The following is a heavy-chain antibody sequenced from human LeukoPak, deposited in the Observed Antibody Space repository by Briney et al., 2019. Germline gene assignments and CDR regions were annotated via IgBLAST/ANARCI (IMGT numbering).Heavy chain of an antibody. D-gene: IGHD3-9*01. Sequence: GGSLRLSCAASGFTFSSYGMHWVRQAPGKGLEWVAVIWYDGSNKYYADSVKGRFTISRDNSKNTLYLQMNSLRADDTAVYYCARDWYDILTGYYNDYFDYWGQGTLVTVSS. J-gene: IGHJ4*02. V-gene: IGHV3-33*01. CDR3: ARDWYDILTGYYNDYFDY. CDR1: GFTFSSYG. CDR2: IWYDGSNK.